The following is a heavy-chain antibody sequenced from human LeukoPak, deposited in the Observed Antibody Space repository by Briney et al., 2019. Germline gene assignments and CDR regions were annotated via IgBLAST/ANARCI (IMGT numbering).Heavy chain of an antibody. CDR2: ISGNNGNT. D-gene: IGHD3-16*02. CDR1: GYTFTSYG. V-gene: IGHV1-18*01. CDR3: ARVRVNYVWGNYPVDY. J-gene: IGHJ4*02. Sequence: ASVKVSCKAAGYTFTSYGIGWVRQAPGQGLEWMGWISGNNGNTNYAQKLQGRVTMTTDTSTSTAYVELRSLRSDDTALYYCARVRVNYVWGNYPVDYWGQGTLVTVSS.